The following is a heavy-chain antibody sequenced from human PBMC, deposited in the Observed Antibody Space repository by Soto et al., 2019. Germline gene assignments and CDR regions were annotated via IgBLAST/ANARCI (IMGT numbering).Heavy chain of an antibody. D-gene: IGHD2-2*03. J-gene: IGHJ3*02. CDR2: FYYTGST. CDR3: AKGGWMLFDI. CDR1: GGSIGSYY. Sequence: SETLSLTRTVSGGSIGSYYWSWIRQPPGKGLEWIGYFYYTGSTIYNPSLKSRVTISVDTSKNQFSLKLNSVTAADTAVYYCAKGGWMLFDIWGQGTMVTVS. V-gene: IGHV4-59*01.